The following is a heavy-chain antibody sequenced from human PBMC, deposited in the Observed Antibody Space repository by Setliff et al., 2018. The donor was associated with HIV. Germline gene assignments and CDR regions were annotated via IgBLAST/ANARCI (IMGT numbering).Heavy chain of an antibody. Sequence: PGESLKISCKTSGYSFTTYWIGWVRQMPGKGLEWMAILYPGDSDTRYSPSFQSQVTVSAEKSIGTAYLQWNSLKASDTALYFCARQAWGMAVAGNPDRHIEYWGQGTLVTVAS. J-gene: IGHJ4*02. CDR1: GYSFTTYW. CDR3: ARQAWGMAVAGNPDRHIEY. V-gene: IGHV5-51*01. D-gene: IGHD6-19*01. CDR2: LYPGDSDT.